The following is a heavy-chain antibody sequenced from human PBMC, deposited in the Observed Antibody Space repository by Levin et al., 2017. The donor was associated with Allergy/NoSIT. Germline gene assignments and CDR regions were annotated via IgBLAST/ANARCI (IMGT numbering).Heavy chain of an antibody. J-gene: IGHJ6*02. V-gene: IGHV3-23*01. D-gene: IGHD3-10*01. CDR2: ISGSGGST. Sequence: PGGSLRLSCAASGFTFSSYAMSWVRQAPGKGLEWVSAISGSGGSTYYADSVKGRFTISRDNSKNTLYLQMNSLRAEDTAVYYCAKVGSGYYGSGSYYGYYYYGMDVWGQGTTVTVSS. CDR3: AKVGSGYYGSGSYYGYYYYGMDV. CDR1: GFTFSSYA.